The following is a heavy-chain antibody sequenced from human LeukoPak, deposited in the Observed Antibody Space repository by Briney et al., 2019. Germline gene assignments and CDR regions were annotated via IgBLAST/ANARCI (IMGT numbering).Heavy chain of an antibody. Sequence: GGSLRLSCAASGFTFSSYAMSWVHQAPGKGLEWVSSISGEGGTTYYADSVKGRFTISRDNSKNTLYLQMHSLRAEDTAVYYCAKRSRPGTFYFDYWGQGTLVTVSS. CDR2: ISGEGGTT. V-gene: IGHV3-23*01. D-gene: IGHD6-13*01. CDR3: AKRSRPGTFYFDY. J-gene: IGHJ4*02. CDR1: GFTFSSYA.